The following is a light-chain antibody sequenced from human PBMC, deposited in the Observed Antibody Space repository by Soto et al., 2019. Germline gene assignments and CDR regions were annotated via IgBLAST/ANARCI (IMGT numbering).Light chain of an antibody. V-gene: IGKV1-33*01. CDR2: DAS. CDR3: QQYDSTPVP. CDR1: QDISKY. J-gene: IGKJ3*01. Sequence: DIQMTQSPSSLSASVGDRVTITCQASQDISKYLNCYQQKQGKAPKLLIYDASDLEAGVPSGFSGTGSGTFYTFTISSLHPEDFATYHCQQYDSTPVPFGHGTKVDIK.